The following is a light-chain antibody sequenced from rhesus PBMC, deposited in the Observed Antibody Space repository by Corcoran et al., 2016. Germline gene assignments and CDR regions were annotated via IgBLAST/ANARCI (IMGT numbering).Light chain of an antibody. CDR3: QQYSSRRT. CDR2: KAS. J-gene: IGKJ1*01. CDR1: QGISSW. Sequence: DIQMTQSPSSLSASVGDTVTITCRASQGISSWLAWYQQKPGKAPKLLNYKASSLQSGVPSRFSGSGSGTDFPLTISSLQSEDFATYYFQQYSSRRTFGQGTKVEIK. V-gene: IGKV1-22*01.